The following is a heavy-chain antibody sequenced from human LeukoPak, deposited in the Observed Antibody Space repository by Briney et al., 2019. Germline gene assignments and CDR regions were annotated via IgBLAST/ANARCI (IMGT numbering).Heavy chain of an antibody. CDR1: GFTFSSYG. Sequence: GGSLRLSCAASGFTFSSYGMSWVRQAPGKGLEWVSSISSSSSYIYYADSVKGRFTISRDNAKNSLYLQMNSLRAEDTAVYYCARESRRVGEGDFDYWGQGTLVTVSS. V-gene: IGHV3-21*01. CDR2: ISSSSSYI. D-gene: IGHD1-26*01. J-gene: IGHJ4*02. CDR3: ARESRRVGEGDFDY.